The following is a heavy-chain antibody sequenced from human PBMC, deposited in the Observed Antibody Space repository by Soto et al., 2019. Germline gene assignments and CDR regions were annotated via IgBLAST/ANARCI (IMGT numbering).Heavy chain of an antibody. CDR1: GGTFSSYT. CDR2: IIPILGIA. V-gene: IGHV1-69*02. Sequence: ASVKVSCKASGGTFSSYTISWVRQAPGQGLEWMGRIIPILGIANYAQKFQGRVTITADKPTSTAYMELSSLRSEDTTIYYCASSYGSGYRAFDYWGQGALVTVSS. CDR3: ASSYGSGYRAFDY. D-gene: IGHD3-10*01. J-gene: IGHJ4*02.